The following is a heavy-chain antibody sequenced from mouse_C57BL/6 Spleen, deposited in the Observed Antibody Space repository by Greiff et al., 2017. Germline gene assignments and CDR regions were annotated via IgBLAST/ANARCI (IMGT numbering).Heavy chain of an antibody. V-gene: IGHV1-15*01. CDR2: IDPETGGT. CDR3: TRSPSYEGFYFDY. CDR1: GYTFTDYE. Sequence: VQLQESGAELVRPGASVTLSCKASGYTFTDYEMHWVKQTPVHGLEWIGAIDPETGGTAYNQKFKGKAILTADKSSSTAYMELRSLTSEDSAVYYCTRSPSYEGFYFDYWGQGTTLTVSS. J-gene: IGHJ2*01. D-gene: IGHD2-3*01.